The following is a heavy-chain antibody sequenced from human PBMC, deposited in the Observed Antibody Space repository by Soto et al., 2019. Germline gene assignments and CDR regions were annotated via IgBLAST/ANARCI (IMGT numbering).Heavy chain of an antibody. CDR1: GFTFSSYA. Sequence: GGSLRLSCAASGFTFSSYAVSWVRQAPGKGLEWVSAISGSGGSTYYADSVKGRFTISRDNSKNTLYLQMNSLRAEDTAVYYCAKDPQYDFWSGYYNFAMDVWGQGTTVTVSS. J-gene: IGHJ6*02. CDR2: ISGSGGST. V-gene: IGHV3-23*01. CDR3: AKDPQYDFWSGYYNFAMDV. D-gene: IGHD3-3*01.